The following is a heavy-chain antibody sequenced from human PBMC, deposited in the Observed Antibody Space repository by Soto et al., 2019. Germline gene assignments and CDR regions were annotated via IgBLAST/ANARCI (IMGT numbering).Heavy chain of an antibody. J-gene: IGHJ4*02. CDR2: IYPGDSDT. V-gene: IGHV5-51*01. CDR1: GYSFTSYW. CDR3: ASGGSGWYRSFNIDY. D-gene: IGHD6-19*01. Sequence: GESLKISCKGSGYSFTSYWIGWVRQMPGKGLEWMGIIYPGDSDTRYSPSFQGQVTISADKSISTAYLQWSSLKASDTAMYYCASGGSGWYRSFNIDYWGQGTLVTVSS.